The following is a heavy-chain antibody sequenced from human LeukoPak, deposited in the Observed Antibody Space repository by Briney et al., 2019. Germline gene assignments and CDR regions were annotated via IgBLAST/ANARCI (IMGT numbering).Heavy chain of an antibody. Sequence: PSETLSLTCAVSGGSISSSNWWSWVRQPPGKGLELIGEIYHSGSTNYNPSLKSRVTISVDKSKNQFSLKLSSVTAADTAVYYCARNDDSSGYLYYFDYWGQGTLVTVSS. CDR1: GGSISSSNW. CDR2: IYHSGST. D-gene: IGHD3-22*01. J-gene: IGHJ4*02. CDR3: ARNDDSSGYLYYFDY. V-gene: IGHV4-4*02.